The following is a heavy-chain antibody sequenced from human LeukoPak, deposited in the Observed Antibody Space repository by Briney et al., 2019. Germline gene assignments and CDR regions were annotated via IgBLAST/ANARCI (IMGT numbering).Heavy chain of an antibody. D-gene: IGHD1-26*01. CDR2: ISYDGSDK. J-gene: IGHJ5*02. CDR1: RFTFTNYA. Sequence: GGSLRLSCAASRFTFTNYAMHWVRQAPGKGLEWVAVISYDGSDKYYADSVKGRITISRDNSKNTLYLQMNSLRVEDTAVYYCARSDSGSYFSRWLDPWGQGTLVTVSS. CDR3: ARSDSGSYFSRWLDP. V-gene: IGHV3-30-3*01.